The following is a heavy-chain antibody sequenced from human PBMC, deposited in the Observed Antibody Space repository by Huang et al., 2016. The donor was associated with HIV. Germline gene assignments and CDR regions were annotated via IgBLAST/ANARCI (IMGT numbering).Heavy chain of an antibody. V-gene: IGHV3-9*01. CDR1: GFKFDDYG. D-gene: IGHD6-19*01. CDR2: ISWNSGDI. CDR3: VKDRRMRGSGWTFFDN. J-gene: IGHJ4*02. Sequence: EVQLEEFGGRLVQPGRSLRLSCATYGFKFDDYGMHWVRQVPGGGLELVSGISWNSGDILYADSVRGRFAISRDNAVKSLYLQMDSLRREDTALYYCVKDRRMRGSGWTFFDNWGQGTLVDVSS.